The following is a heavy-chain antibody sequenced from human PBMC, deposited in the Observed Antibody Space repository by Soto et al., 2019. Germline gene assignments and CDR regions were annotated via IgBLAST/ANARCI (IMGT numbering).Heavy chain of an antibody. V-gene: IGHV4-31*11. Sequence: QLQESGPGLVKPSETLSLTCAVSGASISSGGYYWRWVRQHPGKGLAWIGYIFYTGSTYYHPSLKSRMTISVDTSKNQFSLKLTSVTAADTAVYYCARWAAAGKGDVWGQGTTVTVSS. CDR1: GASISSGGYY. CDR3: ARWAAAGKGDV. CDR2: IFYTGST. J-gene: IGHJ6*02. D-gene: IGHD6-13*01.